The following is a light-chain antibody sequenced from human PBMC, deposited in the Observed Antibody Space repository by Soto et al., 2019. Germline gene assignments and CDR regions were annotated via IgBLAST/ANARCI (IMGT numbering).Light chain of an antibody. CDR1: QGIRSY. J-gene: IGKJ1*01. V-gene: IGKV1-8*01. CDR3: LQSYSILWT. CDR2: AAS. Sequence: QSPFSAATAHSVTITSRASQGIRSYLAWYQQKPGKAPKRLIYAASSLQSGVPSRFSGRGSGTEFTLTISSLQPEHFATYYCLQSYSILWTFGQGTKVDIK.